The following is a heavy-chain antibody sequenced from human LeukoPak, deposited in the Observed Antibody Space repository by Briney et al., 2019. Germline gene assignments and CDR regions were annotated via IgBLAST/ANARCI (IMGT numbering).Heavy chain of an antibody. CDR2: INHSGST. CDR1: GGSFSGYY. CDR3: ARLGVGAMEFDY. D-gene: IGHD1-26*01. V-gene: IGHV4-34*01. J-gene: IGHJ4*02. Sequence: PSETLSLTCAVYGGSFSGYYWSWIRQPPGKGLEWIGEINHSGSTNYNPSLKSRVTISVDTSKNQFSLKLSSVTAADTAVYYCARLGVGAMEFDYWGQGTLVTVSS.